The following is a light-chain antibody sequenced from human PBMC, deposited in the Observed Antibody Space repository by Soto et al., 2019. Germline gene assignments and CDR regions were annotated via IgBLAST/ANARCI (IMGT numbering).Light chain of an antibody. CDR2: EVS. Sequence: DVVMTQTPLSLSVAPGQPSSISCNSSQILLHITGETFLFCYLQKPGQSPQLLIYEVSTRVSGVPDRFSGSGSGTDFTLEISRVETDDVGIYYCMQSTQLPPTFGQGTRLEIK. J-gene: IGKJ5*01. CDR3: MQSTQLPPT. CDR1: QILLHITGETF. V-gene: IGKV2D-29*02.